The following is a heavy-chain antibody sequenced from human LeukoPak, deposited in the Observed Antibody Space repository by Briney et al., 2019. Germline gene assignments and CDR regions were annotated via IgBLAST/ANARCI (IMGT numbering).Heavy chain of an antibody. V-gene: IGHV5-10-1*01. Sequence: ESLRISSKGSAYSFTSYWISWLRQMPGRDLEWRGRIVPSDSYTNYNPSFQGHVTISADKSISTAYLQSSSLKASDTAMYYCARHPGGLYGHYPYGHATFDYWGQGNLVTVSS. CDR1: AYSFTSYW. J-gene: IGHJ4*02. CDR2: IVPSDSYT. D-gene: IGHD4-17*01. CDR3: ARHPGGLYGHYPYGHATFDY.